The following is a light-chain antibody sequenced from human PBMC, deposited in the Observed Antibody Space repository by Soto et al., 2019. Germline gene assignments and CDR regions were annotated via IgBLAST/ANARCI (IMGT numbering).Light chain of an antibody. V-gene: IGKV3-11*01. J-gene: IGKJ4*01. CDR3: QQRSNWPPVT. CDR2: DAS. CDR1: QSVSSY. Sequence: EIVLTQSPATLSLSPGERATLSCRASQSVSSYLAWYQQKPGQAPRLLIYDASNRATGIPARFSGSGSGTDLTITISSLEPEDFAIYYCQQRSNWPPVTFGGGTKVEIK.